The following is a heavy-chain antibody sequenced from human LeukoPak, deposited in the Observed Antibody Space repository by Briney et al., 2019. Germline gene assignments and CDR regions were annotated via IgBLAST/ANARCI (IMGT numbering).Heavy chain of an antibody. CDR1: GGSFSGYY. J-gene: IGHJ5*02. Sequence: PSETLSLTCAVYGGSFSGYYWSWIRQPPGKGLEWIGEINHSGSTNYNPSLKSRVTISVHTSKNQFSLKLSSVTAADTAVYYCARLTGYSSESWFDPWGQGTLVTVSS. CDR2: INHSGST. V-gene: IGHV4-34*01. CDR3: ARLTGYSSESWFDP. D-gene: IGHD3-9*01.